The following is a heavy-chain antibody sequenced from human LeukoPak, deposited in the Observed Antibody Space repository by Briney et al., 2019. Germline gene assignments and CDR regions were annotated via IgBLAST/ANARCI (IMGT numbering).Heavy chain of an antibody. CDR2: ISSSSSYI. CDR1: GFTFSSYS. D-gene: IGHD3-22*01. Sequence: GGSVRLSCAASGFTFSSYSMNWVRQAPGKGLEWVSSISSSSSYIYYADSVKGRFTISRDNAKNALYLQMNSLRPEDTAVYYSTPAFGQYYYDSSGYLCGQGSSVTVSS. V-gene: IGHV3-21*01. J-gene: IGHJ4*02. CDR3: TPAFGQYYYDSSGYL.